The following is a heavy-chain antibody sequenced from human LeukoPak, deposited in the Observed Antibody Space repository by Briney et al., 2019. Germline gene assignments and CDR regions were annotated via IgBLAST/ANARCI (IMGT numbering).Heavy chain of an antibody. Sequence: ASVKVSCKTSGYTFTNYGINWVRQAPGQGLEWMGWISAYNGNTNSAQKLQGRVTMTTDTSTSTAYMELRSLRSDDTAVYYCARVIDIAARRGAFDYWGQGTLVTVSS. D-gene: IGHD6-6*01. V-gene: IGHV1-18*01. CDR2: ISAYNGNT. CDR3: ARVIDIAARRGAFDY. J-gene: IGHJ4*02. CDR1: GYTFTNYG.